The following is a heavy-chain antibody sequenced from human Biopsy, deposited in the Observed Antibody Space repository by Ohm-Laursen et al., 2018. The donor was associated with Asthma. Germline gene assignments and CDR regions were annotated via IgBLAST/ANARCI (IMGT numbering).Heavy chain of an antibody. CDR2: ISVYNGTT. CDR3: ARAVDYSHYYGIDV. CDR1: GYTFNSSG. Sequence: ASVKVSCKTSGYTFNSSGITWVRQAPGQGLEWMGWISVYNGTTKDAQKLQDRVTMITDTSTSTAYMELRSLRSDDTAVYFCARAVDYSHYYGIDVWGQGTTVTVS. J-gene: IGHJ6*02. V-gene: IGHV1-18*01. D-gene: IGHD3-10*01.